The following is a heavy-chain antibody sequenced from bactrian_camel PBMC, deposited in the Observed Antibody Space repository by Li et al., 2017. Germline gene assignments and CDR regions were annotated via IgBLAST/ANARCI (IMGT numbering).Heavy chain of an antibody. CDR1: GLRFNDTS. CDR3: AAFGTTYDTCRYMMQNEFRY. V-gene: IGHV3S53*01. CDR2: ITADGST. D-gene: IGHD2*01. Sequence: HVQLVESGGGLVQAGGSLKLSCTASGLRFNDTSMGWCRHAPGNEFEWVSAITADGSTYYSDSVKGRFTISQDNAKNTVYLQMNNLKPEDTAMYYCAAFGTTYDTCRYMMQNEFRYWGQGTQVTVS. J-gene: IGHJ4*01.